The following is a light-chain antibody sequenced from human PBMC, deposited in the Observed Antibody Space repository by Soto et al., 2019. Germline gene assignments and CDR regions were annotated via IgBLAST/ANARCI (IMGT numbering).Light chain of an antibody. Sequence: EIVLTQSPGTLSLSPGERATLSCRASQSVSGMAWYQQKRGQAPRLLIYGASTRATGIPDRFSGSGSGTDFTLTITRLEPEDFSVYYCQQYGSSLITFGQGTRLESK. CDR1: QSVSG. J-gene: IGKJ5*01. CDR2: GAS. V-gene: IGKV3-20*01. CDR3: QQYGSSLIT.